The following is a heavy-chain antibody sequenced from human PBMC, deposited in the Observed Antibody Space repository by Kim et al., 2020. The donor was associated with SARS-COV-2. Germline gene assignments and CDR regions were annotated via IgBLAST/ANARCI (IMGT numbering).Heavy chain of an antibody. CDR2: VSYDGGNK. J-gene: IGHJ4*02. V-gene: IGHV3-30*03. D-gene: IGHD3-3*01. CDR1: GFTFRTYG. Sequence: GGSLRLSCAASGFTFRTYGMHWVRQAPGKGLEWVAVVSYDGGNKNYADSVKGRFTVSRDNSKNTLYLQMNSLRAEDTAMYYCARDRALFGMDNGNSVDYWGQGTLVTVSS. CDR3: ARDRALFGMDNGNSVDY.